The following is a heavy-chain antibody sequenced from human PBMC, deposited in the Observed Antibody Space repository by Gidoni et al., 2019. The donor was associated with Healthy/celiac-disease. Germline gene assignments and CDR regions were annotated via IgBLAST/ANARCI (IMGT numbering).Heavy chain of an antibody. CDR1: GYSISSGYY. D-gene: IGHD3-22*01. V-gene: IGHV4-38-2*02. J-gene: IGHJ4*02. CDR3: ARSSIPRDSSGYPFDY. CDR2: IYHSGST. Sequence: QVQLQESGPGLVKPSETLSLTCTVSGYSISSGYYWGGIRQPPGQGLEWIGSIYHSGSTYYNPALKSRVTISVDTSKNQFSLKLSSVTAADTAVYYCARSSIPRDSSGYPFDYWGQGTLVTVSS.